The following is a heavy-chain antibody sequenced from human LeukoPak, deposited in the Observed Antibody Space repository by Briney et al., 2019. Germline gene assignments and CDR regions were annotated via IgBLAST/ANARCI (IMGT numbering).Heavy chain of an antibody. J-gene: IGHJ4*02. V-gene: IGHV3-7*01. CDR2: INQDASVR. D-gene: IGHD6-13*01. CDR1: GFSFSTYW. Sequence: GGSLRLSCAASGFSFSTYWMSWVRQTPEKGLEFVANINQDASVRNYMDSLKGRCTISRDNAKKSVYLEINSLRADDTAVYYCARDPGSSSFDLWGQGALVTVSS. CDR3: ARDPGSSSFDL.